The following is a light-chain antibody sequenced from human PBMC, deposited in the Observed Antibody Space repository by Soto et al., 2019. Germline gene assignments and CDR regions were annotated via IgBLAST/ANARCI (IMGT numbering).Light chain of an antibody. Sequence: DIQMTQSPSTLSGSVGDRVTITCRASQTISSWLAWYQQKPGKAPKLLIYKASTLKSGVPSRFSGSGSVTESTSTISSLQPDDFATYYGQHYNSYSEAFVQGT. CDR1: QTISSW. CDR2: KAS. CDR3: QHYNSYSEA. V-gene: IGKV1-5*03. J-gene: IGKJ1*01.